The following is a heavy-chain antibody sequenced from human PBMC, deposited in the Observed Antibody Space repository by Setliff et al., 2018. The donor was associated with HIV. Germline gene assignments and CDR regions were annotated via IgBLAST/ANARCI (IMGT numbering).Heavy chain of an antibody. D-gene: IGHD6-19*01. J-gene: IGHJ3*02. CDR2: ISAYNGNT. V-gene: IGHV1-18*01. CDR1: GYTFTSYG. CDR3: ARDLGRSSGWNFLAGSGDAFDI. Sequence: ASVKVSCKASGYTFTSYGISWVRQAPGEGLAWMGWISAYNGNTNYAQKLQGRVTMTTDTSTSTAYMELRSLRSDDTAVYYCARDLGRSSGWNFLAGSGDAFDIWGQGTMVTVSS.